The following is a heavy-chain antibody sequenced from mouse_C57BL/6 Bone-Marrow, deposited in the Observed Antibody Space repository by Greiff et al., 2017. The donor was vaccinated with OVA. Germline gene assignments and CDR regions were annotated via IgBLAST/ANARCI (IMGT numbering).Heavy chain of an antibody. D-gene: IGHD4-1*01. CDR1: GFNIQNTY. Sequence: EVQLVESVAELVRPGASVKLSCTASGFNIQNTYMHWVKQRPEQGLEWIGRIDPANGNTKYAPKFQGKSTITADTSSNTAYLQLSSLTSEDTAIYYCARSRTNWDYFDYWGQGTTLTVSS. J-gene: IGHJ2*01. V-gene: IGHV14-3*01. CDR3: ARSRTNWDYFDY. CDR2: IDPANGNT.